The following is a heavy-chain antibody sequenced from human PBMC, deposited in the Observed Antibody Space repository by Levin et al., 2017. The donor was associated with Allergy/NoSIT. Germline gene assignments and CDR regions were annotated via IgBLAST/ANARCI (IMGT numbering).Heavy chain of an antibody. D-gene: IGHD2-15*01. Sequence: GGSLRLSCAASGFTVSDIYMTWVRQAPGKGLEWVSIIYSGGGTFYADSVKGRFTISRDNSENTVYLQMNSLRAEDTALYFCARGTSQKGGRCRDWGQGTQVTVSS. V-gene: IGHV3-66*01. CDR3: ARGTSQKGGRCRD. CDR2: IYSGGGT. CDR1: GFTVSDIY. J-gene: IGHJ4*02.